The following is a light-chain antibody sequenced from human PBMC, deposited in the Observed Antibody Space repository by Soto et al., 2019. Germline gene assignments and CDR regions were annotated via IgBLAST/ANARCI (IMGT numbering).Light chain of an antibody. CDR2: DAS. V-gene: IGKV3-11*01. CDR3: QHRTNWPPVT. J-gene: IGKJ5*01. CDR1: QSVGSH. Sequence: EIVLTQSPATLSLSPGERVALSCRASQSVGSHLAWYQQKPGQAPRLLIYDASSRATGIPARFSGRGSGTDFTLTISSLESEDFAVYYCQHRTNWPPVTFGQGTRLDVK.